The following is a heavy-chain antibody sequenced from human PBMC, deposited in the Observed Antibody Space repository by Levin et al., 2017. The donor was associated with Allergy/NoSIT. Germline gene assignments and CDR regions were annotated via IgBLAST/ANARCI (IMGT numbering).Heavy chain of an antibody. CDR2: INPSGGST. CDR1: GYTFTSYY. D-gene: IGHD2-2*01. CDR3: ARDHCSSTSCYPGWFDP. Sequence: GESLKISCKASGYTFTSYYMHWVRQAPGQGLEWMGIINPSGGSTSYAQKFQGRVTMTRDTSTSTVYMELSSLRSEDTAVYYCARDHCSSTSCYPGWFDPWGQGTLVTVSS. V-gene: IGHV1-46*01. J-gene: IGHJ5*02.